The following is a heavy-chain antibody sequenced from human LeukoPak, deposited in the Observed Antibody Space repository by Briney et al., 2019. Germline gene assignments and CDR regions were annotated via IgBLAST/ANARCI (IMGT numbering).Heavy chain of an antibody. D-gene: IGHD6-19*01. CDR3: ARQRGYDSGGTGSFDS. J-gene: IGHJ4*02. V-gene: IGHV4-31*03. Sequence: SETLSLTCSVSGGSIGGAGSYWTWIRQQPGKDLDWIGYVYSTGSTSFNPSLRSRVSMSADTTENQFSLRLSSVTAADRGVYFCARQRGYDSGGTGSFDSWGQGILVTVSS. CDR1: GGSIGGAGSY. CDR2: VYSTGST.